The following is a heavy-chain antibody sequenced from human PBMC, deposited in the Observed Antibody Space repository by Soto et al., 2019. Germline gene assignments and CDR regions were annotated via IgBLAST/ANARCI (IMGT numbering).Heavy chain of an antibody. J-gene: IGHJ6*03. CDR1: GFTFSNAW. CDR2: IKSKTDGGTT. Sequence: NPGGSLRLSCAASGFTFSNAWMSWVRQAPGKGLEWVGRIKSKTDGGTTDYAAPVKGRFTISRDDSKNTLYLQVNSLKTEDTAVYYCTTEYCTNGVCYSYYYYMDVWGKGTTVTVSS. D-gene: IGHD2-8*01. CDR3: TTEYCTNGVCYSYYYYMDV. V-gene: IGHV3-15*01.